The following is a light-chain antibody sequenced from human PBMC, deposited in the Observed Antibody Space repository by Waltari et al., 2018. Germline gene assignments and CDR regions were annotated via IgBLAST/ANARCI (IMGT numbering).Light chain of an antibody. J-gene: IGLJ2*01. CDR3: CSFAGRGFSVI. CDR2: DVT. CDR1: SGDVGRYNL. V-gene: IGLV2-23*02. Sequence: QSALTQPASVSGSPGQSITISCTGTSGDVGRYNLVSWYQQHPGEVPKLIIYDVTKRPSVVSDRFSASKFGNTSSLTISGLQAEDEAEYYCCSFAGRGFSVIFGGGTKLTVL.